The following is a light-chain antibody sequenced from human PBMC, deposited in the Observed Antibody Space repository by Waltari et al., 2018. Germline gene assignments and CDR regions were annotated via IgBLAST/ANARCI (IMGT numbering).Light chain of an antibody. CDR1: RDDLGSYNF. V-gene: IGLV2-23*02. CDR2: EVT. J-gene: IGLJ2*01. CDR3: CSYAGNNNVV. Sequence: QSALTQPASVSGSAGQSITTSCTGTRDDLGSYNFVSWYQQNPGKAPRLLISEVTKRPSGVSSRFSGSKSGITASLTISGLQTEDEADYYCCSYAGNNNVVFGGGTKLTVL.